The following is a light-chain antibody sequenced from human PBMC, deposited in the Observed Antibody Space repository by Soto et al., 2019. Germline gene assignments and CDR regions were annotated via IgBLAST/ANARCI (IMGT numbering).Light chain of an antibody. CDR3: LQDHDDSWT. V-gene: IGKV1-39*01. CDR2: AAS. Sequence: DIQMTQSPSSLSASVGDRVTITCRASQSISSYLNWYQQKPGKAPKLLIYAASSLQSGVPSRFSGSGSETEFTLTISSLQPDDFAIYYCLQDHDDSWTFGQVAKVDIK. J-gene: IGKJ1*01. CDR1: QSISSY.